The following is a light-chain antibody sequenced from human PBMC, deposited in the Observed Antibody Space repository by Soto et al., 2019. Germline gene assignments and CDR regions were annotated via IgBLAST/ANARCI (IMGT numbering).Light chain of an antibody. V-gene: IGKV3-20*01. CDR1: QTISSTY. CDR3: QQYGSSPKT. CDR2: AAS. Sequence: EIVLTQSPGTLSLSPGDRATLSCRASQTISSTYLAWYQQKPGQAPRLLIYAASTRATGIPDRFSGSGSGTDFTLTISRLEPEDFAVYYCQQYGSSPKTFGHGTKVEI. J-gene: IGKJ1*01.